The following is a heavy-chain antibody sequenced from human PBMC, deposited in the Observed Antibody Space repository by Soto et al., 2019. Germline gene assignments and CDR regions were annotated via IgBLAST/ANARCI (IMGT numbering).Heavy chain of an antibody. V-gene: IGHV3-21*01. J-gene: IGHJ4*02. D-gene: IGHD2-15*01. CDR3: ARVTWYYFDY. CDR1: GFTFSSYS. Sequence: EVQLVESGGGLVKPGGSLRLSCAASGFTFSSYSMNWVRQAPGKGLEWFSSISSSSSYIYYADSVKDRFTISRDNAKNSLYLQMNSLRAEDTAVYYCARVTWYYFDYWGQGTLVTVSS. CDR2: ISSSSSYI.